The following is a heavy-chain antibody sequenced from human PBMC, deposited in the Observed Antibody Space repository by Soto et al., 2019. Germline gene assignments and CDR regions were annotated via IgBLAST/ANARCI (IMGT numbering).Heavy chain of an antibody. D-gene: IGHD4-17*01. CDR1: GFSLTTTDVG. CDR3: AHRIGDTQTFDF. CDR2: IYWYDDK. V-gene: IGHV2-5*05. J-gene: IGHJ3*01. Sequence: QITLKEFGPALVKPTQTLTLTCSFSGFSLTTTDVGVGWIRQSPGKALEMLALIYWYDDKRFGPALKSRLTITKDTSKDQVILTVTNVALVDTGTYCCAHRIGDTQTFDFWGPGTTVTVS.